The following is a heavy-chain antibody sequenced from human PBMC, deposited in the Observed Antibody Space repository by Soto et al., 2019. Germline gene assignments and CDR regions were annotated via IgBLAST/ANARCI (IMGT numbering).Heavy chain of an antibody. Sequence: SETLSLTCAVSGGSISSSNWWSWVRQPPGKGLEWIGEIYHSGSTNYNPSLKSRVTISVDKSKNQFSLKLSSVTAADTAVYYCARATTVVTSYFDYWGQGTLVTVS. D-gene: IGHD4-17*01. CDR1: GGSISSSNW. V-gene: IGHV4-4*02. CDR2: IYHSGST. CDR3: ARATTVVTSYFDY. J-gene: IGHJ4*02.